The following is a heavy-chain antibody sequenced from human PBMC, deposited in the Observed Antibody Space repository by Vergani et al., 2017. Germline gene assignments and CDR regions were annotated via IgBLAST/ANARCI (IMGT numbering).Heavy chain of an antibody. D-gene: IGHD3-22*01. CDR3: ARDRALIDSSGYYLWYFDL. J-gene: IGHJ2*01. CDR1: GGSISSGGYY. CDR2: IYYSGST. Sequence: QVQLQESGPGLVKPSQTLSLTCTVSGGSISSGGYYWSWIRQHPGKGLEWIGYIYYSGSTYYNPSLKSRVTISVDTSKNQFSLKLSSVTAADTAVYYCARDRALIDSSGYYLWYFDLWGRGTLVTVSS. V-gene: IGHV4-31*03.